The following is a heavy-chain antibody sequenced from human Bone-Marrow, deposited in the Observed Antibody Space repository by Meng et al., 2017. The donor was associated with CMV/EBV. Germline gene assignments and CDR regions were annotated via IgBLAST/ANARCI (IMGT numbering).Heavy chain of an antibody. Sequence: YTCTGYYMPWERQGPGQGLEWMGWINPNSGDTNYAQKFQGRVTMTRDTSISTAYMELSRLRSDDTAVYYCAREFVVVPAARSRLGYWGQGTLVTVSS. CDR2: INPNSGDT. CDR3: AREFVVVPAARSRLGY. CDR1: YTCTGYY. J-gene: IGHJ4*02. D-gene: IGHD2-2*01. V-gene: IGHV1-2*02.